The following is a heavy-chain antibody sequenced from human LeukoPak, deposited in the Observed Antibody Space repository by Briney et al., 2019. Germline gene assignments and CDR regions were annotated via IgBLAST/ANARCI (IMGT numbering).Heavy chain of an antibody. CDR3: ARDRGYSYGPFDY. Sequence: RRSLRLSCAASGFTFSSYVMHWVRQAPGKGLEWVAVISYDGSNKYYADSVKGRFTISRDNSKNTLYLQMNSLRAEDTAVYYCARDRGYSYGPFDYWGQGTLVTVSS. V-gene: IGHV3-30*04. CDR2: ISYDGSNK. CDR1: GFTFSSYV. D-gene: IGHD5-18*01. J-gene: IGHJ4*02.